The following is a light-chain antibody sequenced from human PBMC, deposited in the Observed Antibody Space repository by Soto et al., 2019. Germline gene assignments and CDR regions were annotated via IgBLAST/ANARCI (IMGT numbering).Light chain of an antibody. CDR3: QQYMRYS. Sequence: QITQAPSTPSASVRDRVKITCRASQSISSWLAWSQQKPGKAPKLLIYHASTLESGVPSRFSGSGSGTEFTLTIRSLQPDDFSSDYCQQYMRYSFGQGTKVDI. CDR2: HAS. CDR1: QSISSW. V-gene: IGKV1-5*01. J-gene: IGKJ1*01.